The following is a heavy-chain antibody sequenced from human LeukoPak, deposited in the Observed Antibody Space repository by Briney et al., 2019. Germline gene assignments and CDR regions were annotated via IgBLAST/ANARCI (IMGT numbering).Heavy chain of an antibody. V-gene: IGHV1-2*02. CDR3: AREGYSSSWYGRNWFDP. J-gene: IGHJ5*02. D-gene: IGHD6-13*01. CDR1: GYTFTCYY. Sequence: ASVKVSCKASGYTFTCYYMHWVRQAPGQGLEWMGWINPNSGGTNYAQKFQGRVTMTRDTSISTAYMELSRLRSDDTAVYYCAREGYSSSWYGRNWFDPWGQGTLVTVSS. CDR2: INPNSGGT.